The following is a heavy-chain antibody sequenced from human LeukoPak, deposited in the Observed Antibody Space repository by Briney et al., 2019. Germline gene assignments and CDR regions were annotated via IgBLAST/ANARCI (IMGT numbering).Heavy chain of an antibody. CDR2: ISGSSSNTI. CDR1: GFIFSDYY. J-gene: IGHJ4*02. D-gene: IGHD4-17*01. CDR3: AREREPVTTEFDY. V-gene: IGHV3-11*01. Sequence: PGGSLRLSCAASGFIFSDYYMNWIRQAPGKGLEWVSYISGSSSNTIYYADSVKGRFTISRDNAKNSLYLQMNSLRAEDTAEYYCAREREPVTTEFDYWGQGTLVTVSS.